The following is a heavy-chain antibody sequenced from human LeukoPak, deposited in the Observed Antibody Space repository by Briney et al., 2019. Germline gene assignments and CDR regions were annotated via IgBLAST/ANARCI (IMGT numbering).Heavy chain of an antibody. J-gene: IGHJ4*02. Sequence: PRGSLRLSCAASGFTFSSYGMHWVRQAPGKGLEWVAVISYDGSNKYYADSVKGRFTISRDNSKNTLYLQMNSLRAEDTAVYYCAKDRWLVPHYWGQGTLVTVSS. CDR3: AKDRWLVPHY. CDR1: GFTFSSYG. D-gene: IGHD6-19*01. CDR2: ISYDGSNK. V-gene: IGHV3-30*18.